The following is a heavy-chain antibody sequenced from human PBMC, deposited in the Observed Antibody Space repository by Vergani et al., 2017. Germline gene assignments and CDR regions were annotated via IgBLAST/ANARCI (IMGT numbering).Heavy chain of an antibody. CDR3: ARGGYSGYDFG. D-gene: IGHD5-12*01. CDR1: GGSISSGSYY. CDR2: IYTSGST. J-gene: IGHJ4*02. Sequence: QVQLQESGPGLVKPSETLSLTCTVSGGSISSGSYYWSWIRQPAGKGLGWIGRIYTSGSTNYNPSLKSRVTISVDTSKNQFSLKLSSVTAADTAVYYCARGGYSGYDFGWGQGTLVTVSS. V-gene: IGHV4-61*02.